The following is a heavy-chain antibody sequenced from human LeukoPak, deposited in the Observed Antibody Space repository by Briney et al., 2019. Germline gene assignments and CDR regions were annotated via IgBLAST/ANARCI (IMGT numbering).Heavy chain of an antibody. CDR2: MNPNSGNT. CDR1: GYTFTSYD. D-gene: IGHD3-10*01. Sequence: ASVKVSCTASGYTFTSYDINWVRQAPGQGLEWMGWMNPNSGNTGYAQKFQGRVTMTRSTSISTAYMELSSLRPEDTAVYYCVRCAVGCYYNYGIDAWGQGTTVTVSS. V-gene: IGHV1-8*01. J-gene: IGHJ6*02. CDR3: VRCAVGCYYNYGIDA.